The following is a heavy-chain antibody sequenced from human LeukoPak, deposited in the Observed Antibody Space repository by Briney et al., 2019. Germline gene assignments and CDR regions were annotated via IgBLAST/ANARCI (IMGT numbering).Heavy chain of an antibody. CDR2: MNPNSGNT. Sequence: ASVKVSCKASGYTFTSYDINWVRQATGQGLEWMGWMNPNSGNTGYAQKFQGRVTITRNTSISTAYVELSSLRSEDTAVYYCARLYSGYDMGWDYWGQGTLVTVSS. CDR3: ARLYSGYDMGWDY. J-gene: IGHJ4*02. D-gene: IGHD5-12*01. V-gene: IGHV1-8*03. CDR1: GYTFTSYD.